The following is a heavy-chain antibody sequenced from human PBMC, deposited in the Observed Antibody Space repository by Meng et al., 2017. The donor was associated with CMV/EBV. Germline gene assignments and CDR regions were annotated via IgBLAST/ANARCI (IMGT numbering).Heavy chain of an antibody. CDR2: IIPIFGTA. V-gene: IGHV1-69*12. D-gene: IGHD4-17*01. CDR1: GGTFSSYA. Sequence: QGQLGQSGAEGKKPGSSVKVSCKASGGTFSSYAISWVRQAPGQGLEWMGGIIPIFGTANYAQKFQGRVTITADESTSTAYMELSSLRSEDTAVYYCAREVDDYGDGWYFDLWGRGTLVTVSS. J-gene: IGHJ2*01. CDR3: AREVDDYGDGWYFDL.